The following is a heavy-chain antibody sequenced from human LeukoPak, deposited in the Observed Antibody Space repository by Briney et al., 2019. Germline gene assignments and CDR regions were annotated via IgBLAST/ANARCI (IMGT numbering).Heavy chain of an antibody. CDR3: ARDAASGNNWFDP. J-gene: IGHJ5*02. D-gene: IGHD3-3*01. CDR1: GFTFSSYA. Sequence: GGSLRLSCAASGFTFSSYAMHWVRQAPGKGLEWVAVISYDGSNKYYADSVKGRFTISRDNSKNTLYLQMNSLRAEDTAVYYCARDAASGNNWFDPWGQGTLVTVSS. CDR2: ISYDGSNK. V-gene: IGHV3-30-3*01.